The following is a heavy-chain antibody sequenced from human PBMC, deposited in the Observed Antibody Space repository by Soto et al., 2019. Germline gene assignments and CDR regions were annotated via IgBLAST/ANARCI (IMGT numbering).Heavy chain of an antibody. Sequence: SETLSLTCTVSGGSISSGGYYWSWIRQHPGKGLEWIGYIYYSGSTYYNPSLKSRVTISVDTSKNQFSLKLSSVTAADTAVYYCARGSDYGVFFQHWGQGTLVTVSS. CDR2: IYYSGST. CDR3: ARGSDYGVFFQH. V-gene: IGHV4-31*03. CDR1: GGSISSGGYY. D-gene: IGHD4-17*01. J-gene: IGHJ1*01.